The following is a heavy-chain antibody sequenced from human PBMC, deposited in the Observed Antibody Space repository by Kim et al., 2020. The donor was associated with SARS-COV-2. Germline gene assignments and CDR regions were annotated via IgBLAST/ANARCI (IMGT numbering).Heavy chain of an antibody. CDR3: ARGANWFRY. CDR1: GYIFTSND. Sequence: ASVKVSCKASGYIFTSNDINWVRQAPGQGLEWMGWMNPDSGNTGFAQKFQGRLTMTSNTSISTAYMELSSLRSEDTAVYFCARGANWFRYWGQGTLVTFSS. D-gene: IGHD3-10*01. CDR2: MNPDSGNT. V-gene: IGHV1-8*01. J-gene: IGHJ4*02.